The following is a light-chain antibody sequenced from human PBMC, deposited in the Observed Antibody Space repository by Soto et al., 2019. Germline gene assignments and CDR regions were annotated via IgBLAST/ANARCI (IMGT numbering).Light chain of an antibody. V-gene: IGKV1-5*01. CDR1: QSIGDS. J-gene: IGKJ4*01. CDR3: QQADSFPLT. CDR2: DVS. Sequence: DIQMTQSPSTLSAPVGDRVTITCRASQSIGDSLAWYQQKPGKAPYLLISDVSSLERGVPSRFSGSGSGTDFTLTINSLQPEDFATYYCQQADSFPLTFGGGTKVDIK.